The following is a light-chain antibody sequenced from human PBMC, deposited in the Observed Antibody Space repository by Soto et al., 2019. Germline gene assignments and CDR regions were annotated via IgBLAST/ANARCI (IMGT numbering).Light chain of an antibody. Sequence: QSVLTQPASVSGSPGQSITISCTGTDSDVGGYNYVSWYQQHPGKAPKLIIYGVTDRPSGVSNRFSGPKSGNTATLTTSGLQAKYQADYYCSSYTPRSTDVVLGGGTKLTVL. V-gene: IGLV2-14*01. CDR3: SSYTPRSTDVV. CDR2: GVT. J-gene: IGLJ2*01. CDR1: DSDVGGYNY.